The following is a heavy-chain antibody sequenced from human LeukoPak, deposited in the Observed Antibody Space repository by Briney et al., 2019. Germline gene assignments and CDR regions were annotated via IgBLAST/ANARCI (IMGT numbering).Heavy chain of an antibody. CDR3: ARDLGAYYDSSDNWFDP. Sequence: GGTLRLSCAASGFTFSSHGMNWVRQAPGKGLEWVSRINTDGSSTSYADSVKGRFTISRDNAKNTLYLQMNSLRAEDTALYYCARDLGAYYDSSDNWFDPWGQGTLVTVSS. V-gene: IGHV3-74*01. D-gene: IGHD3-22*01. CDR2: INTDGSST. J-gene: IGHJ5*02. CDR1: GFTFSSHG.